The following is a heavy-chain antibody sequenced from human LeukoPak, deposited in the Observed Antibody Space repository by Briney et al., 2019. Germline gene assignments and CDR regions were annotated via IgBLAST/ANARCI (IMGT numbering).Heavy chain of an antibody. V-gene: IGHV4-4*07. CDR2: IYTSGSA. CDR1: GGSISSYY. D-gene: IGHD1-26*01. CDR3: ARVGRWELLDAFDI. J-gene: IGHJ3*02. Sequence: PSETLSLTCTVSGGSISSYYWSWIQQPAGKGLEWIGRIYTSGSANYNPSLKSRVTMSVDTSKNQFSLKLSSVTAADTAVYYCARVGRWELLDAFDIWGQGTMVTVSS.